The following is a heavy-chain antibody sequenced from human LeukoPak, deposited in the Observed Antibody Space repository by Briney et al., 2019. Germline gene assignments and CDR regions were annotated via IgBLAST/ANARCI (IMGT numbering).Heavy chain of an antibody. CDR1: GFSLGDFN. J-gene: IGHJ4*02. Sequence: PGGSLRLSCVAYGFSLGDFNMIWVRQAPGKGLEWLSYIGPSSSISYLSTYYAQSAKGRFTLSRDIASNSLFLQMTSLRVEDTAIYYCARGWGGYSSYPPDYWGQGTLVTVSS. CDR2: IGPSSSISYLST. D-gene: IGHD5-12*01. V-gene: IGHV3-48*01. CDR3: ARGWGGYSSYPPDY.